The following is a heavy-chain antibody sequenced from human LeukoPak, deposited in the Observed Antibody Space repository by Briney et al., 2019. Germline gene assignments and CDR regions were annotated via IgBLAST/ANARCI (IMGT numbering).Heavy chain of an antibody. CDR3: AVNGVAAYYFDY. V-gene: IGHV3-74*01. CDR1: GFTFSRNW. D-gene: IGHD2-15*01. J-gene: IGHJ4*02. CDR2: INSDGGST. Sequence: PGGSLRLSCAASGFTFSRNWMHWVRQVPGKGLVWVSRINSDGGSTNYADSVKGRFTISRDNAKNTLYLQMNSLRAEDTAVYYCAVNGVAAYYFDYWGQGTLVTVSS.